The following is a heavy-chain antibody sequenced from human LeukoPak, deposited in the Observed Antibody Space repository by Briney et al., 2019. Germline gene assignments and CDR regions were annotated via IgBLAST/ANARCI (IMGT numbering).Heavy chain of an antibody. CDR2: VYHTGIT. CDR1: GGSITSNSFY. D-gene: IGHD2-8*01. V-gene: IGHV4-39*02. CDR3: VRNGILTDHSISY. J-gene: IGHJ4*02. Sequence: PSETLSLTCTVSGGSITSNSFYWGWIRRPPGKVLEWIGPVYHTGITHSTPSLKSRLSISVDTSKNHFSLNLNSVTAADTALYYCVRNGILTDHSISYWGQGILVTVSS.